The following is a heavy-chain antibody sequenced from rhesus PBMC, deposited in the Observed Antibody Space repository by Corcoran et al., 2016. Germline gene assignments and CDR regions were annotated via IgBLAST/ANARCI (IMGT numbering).Heavy chain of an antibody. CDR1: GGSLSDYFY. D-gene: IGHD2-21*01. CDR3: ARYRCTGSGFYDVRVDV. CDR2: IYGNCAST. J-gene: IGHJ5-1*01. V-gene: IGHV4S9*01. Sequence: QVQLPELGPGLVKPSESLSLTCAVSGGSLSDYFYLYWHRPHTGKVLEWIGNIYGNCASTNYNPSLKSRVTCSKATSKNHVYRKRSSVTAAGTAVYYCARYRCTGSGFYDVRVDVWGPGFLVTVSS.